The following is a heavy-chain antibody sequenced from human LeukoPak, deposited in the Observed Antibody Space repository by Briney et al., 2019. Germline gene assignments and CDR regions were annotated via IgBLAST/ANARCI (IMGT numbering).Heavy chain of an antibody. CDR3: ARQFDDPYGPPFTGFLKNWFDP. D-gene: IGHD3-10*01. CDR1: VYTFTGYY. CDR2: INPNSGGT. V-gene: IGHV1-2*02. Sequence: ASVTVSFTASVYTFTGYYMHWVRQAPGQGLEWMGWINPNSGGTNYAQKFQGRVTMTRDTSISTAYMELSRLRSDDTAVYYCARQFDDPYGPPFTGFLKNWFDPWGQGTLVTVSS. J-gene: IGHJ5*02.